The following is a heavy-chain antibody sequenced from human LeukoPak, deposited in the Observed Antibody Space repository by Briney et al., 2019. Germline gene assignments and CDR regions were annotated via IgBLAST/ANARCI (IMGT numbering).Heavy chain of an antibody. CDR2: IYHSGST. V-gene: IGHV4-30-2*01. CDR3: ARAPRDSITIFGVAHFDY. D-gene: IGHD3-3*01. CDR1: GGSISSGGYY. Sequence: SQTLSLTCTVSGGSISSGGYYWSWIRQPPGKGLEWIGYIYHSGSTYYNPSLKSRVTISVDRSKNQFSLKLSSVTAADTAVYYCARAPRDSITIFGVAHFDYWGQGTLVTVSS. J-gene: IGHJ4*02.